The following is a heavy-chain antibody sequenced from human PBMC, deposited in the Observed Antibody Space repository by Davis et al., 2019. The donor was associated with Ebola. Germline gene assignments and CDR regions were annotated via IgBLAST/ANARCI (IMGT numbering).Heavy chain of an antibody. CDR1: GFTFSSNY. CDR2: IYSGGST. J-gene: IGHJ5*02. D-gene: IGHD6-19*01. V-gene: IGHV3-66*01. CDR3: ARVMAVAATGWFDP. Sequence: GESLKISCAASGFTFSSNYMSWVRQAPGKGLEWVSVIYSGGSTYYADSVKGRFTISRDNSKNTLYLQMNSLNAEDTAVYYCARVMAVAATGWFDPWGQGTLVTVSS.